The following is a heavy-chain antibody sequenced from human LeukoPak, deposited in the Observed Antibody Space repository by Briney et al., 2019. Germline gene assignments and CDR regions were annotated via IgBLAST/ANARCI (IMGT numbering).Heavy chain of an antibody. CDR2: IYTSGST. D-gene: IGHD4-17*01. V-gene: IGHV4-4*07. Sequence: PSETLSLTCTVSGGSISSYYWSWIRQPAGKGLEWIGRIYTSGSTNYNPSLKSRVTMSVDTSKNQFSLKLSSVTAADTAVYYCARDLGATTVTKSGNAFDIWGQGTTVTVSS. CDR1: GGSISSYY. J-gene: IGHJ3*02. CDR3: ARDLGATTVTKSGNAFDI.